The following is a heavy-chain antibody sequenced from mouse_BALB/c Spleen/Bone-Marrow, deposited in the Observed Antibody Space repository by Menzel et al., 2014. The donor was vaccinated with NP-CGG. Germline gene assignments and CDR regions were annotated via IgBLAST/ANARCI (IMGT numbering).Heavy chain of an antibody. Sequence: VKLVEPGAELVKPGASVKLSCKTSGYTFTSYWIQWVKQRPGQGLGWIGEIFPGTVTPYYNEKFKGKATLTIDTSSSTASMQLSSLTSEDSAVYFCARRGYGYLDYWGQGTTLTVSS. CDR2: IFPGTVTP. J-gene: IGHJ2*01. CDR3: ARRGYGYLDY. V-gene: IGHV1S132*01. CDR1: GYTFTSYW. D-gene: IGHD2-10*02.